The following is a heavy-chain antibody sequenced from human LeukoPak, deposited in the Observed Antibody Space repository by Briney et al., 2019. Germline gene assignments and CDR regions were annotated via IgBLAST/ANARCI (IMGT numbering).Heavy chain of an antibody. V-gene: IGHV3-7*01. D-gene: IGHD3-9*01. CDR3: AREGHYDILTGYSPVEYYFYYMDV. J-gene: IGHJ6*03. Sequence: GGSLRLSCAASGFTFSDYWMSWVRQAPGKGLEWVANIKEDGSEKYYVDSVKGRFTISRDNAKNSLYLQMNSLRAEDTALYYCAREGHYDILTGYSPVEYYFYYMDVWGKGTTVTVSS. CDR2: IKEDGSEK. CDR1: GFTFSDYW.